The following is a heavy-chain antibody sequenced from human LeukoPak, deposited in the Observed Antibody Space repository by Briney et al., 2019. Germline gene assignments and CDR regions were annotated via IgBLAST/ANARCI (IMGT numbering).Heavy chain of an antibody. CDR1: GFTFSSYS. CDR2: ISSSSYI. CDR3: ARRGYSYGYVSGFDP. Sequence: GGSLRLSCAASGFTFSSYSMNWVRQAPGKGLEWVSSISSSSYIYYADSVKGRFTISRDNAKNSLYLQMNSLRAEDTAVYYCARRGYSYGYVSGFDPWGQGTLVTVSS. V-gene: IGHV3-21*01. D-gene: IGHD5-18*01. J-gene: IGHJ5*02.